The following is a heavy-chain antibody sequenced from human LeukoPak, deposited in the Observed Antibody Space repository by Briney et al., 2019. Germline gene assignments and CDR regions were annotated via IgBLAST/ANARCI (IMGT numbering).Heavy chain of an antibody. J-gene: IGHJ5*02. CDR3: ARGDGGIVGADNWFDP. V-gene: IGHV1-2*02. Sequence: GASVKVSCKASGYTFTGYYMHWVRQAPGQGPEWMGWINPNSGGTNYAQKFQGRVTMTRDTSISTAYMELSRLRSDDTAVYYCARGDGGIVGADNWFDPWGQGTLVTVSS. CDR2: INPNSGGT. D-gene: IGHD1-26*01. CDR1: GYTFTGYY.